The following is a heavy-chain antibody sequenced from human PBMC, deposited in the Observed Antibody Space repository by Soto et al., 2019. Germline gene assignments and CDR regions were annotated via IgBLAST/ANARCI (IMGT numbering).Heavy chain of an antibody. D-gene: IGHD7-27*01. CDR3: XXXXXXXXXXWGQDF. Sequence: QVQLVQSGTEVKKPGSSVKVSCKASGGAFGSYAINWVRQAPGQGLEWMGGIVPMFDTTNYAQRFQGRVTVTADESTSXXXXXXXXXXXXXXXXXXXXXXXXXXXXXWGQDFWGQGTLVTVSS. J-gene: IGHJ4*02. CDR1: GGAFGSYA. V-gene: IGHV1-69*01. CDR2: IVPMFDTT.